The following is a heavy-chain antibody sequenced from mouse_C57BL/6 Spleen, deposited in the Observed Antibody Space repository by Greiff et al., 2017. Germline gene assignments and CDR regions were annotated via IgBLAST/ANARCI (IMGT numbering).Heavy chain of an antibody. Sequence: VQLQQSGAELVKPGASVKISCKASGYAFTSYWMNWVKQRPGQGLEWIGQIYPGGGDTNYNGKFKGKATLTADRSSSTAYVQHSSLTSEDSAVYFCTRSRDSRDYWGQGTTLTV. CDR1: GYAFTSYW. CDR3: TRSRDSRDY. CDR2: IYPGGGDT. J-gene: IGHJ2*01. V-gene: IGHV1-80*01.